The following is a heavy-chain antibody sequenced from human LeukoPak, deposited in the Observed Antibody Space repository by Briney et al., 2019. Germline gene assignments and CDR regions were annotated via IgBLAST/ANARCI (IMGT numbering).Heavy chain of an antibody. CDR3: ATDYGQWLVGYFDY. J-gene: IGHJ4*02. Sequence: GGSLRLSCAASGFTFSSYAMSWVCQAPGKELEWVSGISGSAGSTYYADSVKGRFTISRDNSMNTLYLQMNSLRAEDTAVYYCATDYGQWLVGYFDYWGQGTLVTVSS. CDR2: ISGSAGST. CDR1: GFTFSSYA. V-gene: IGHV3-23*01. D-gene: IGHD6-19*01.